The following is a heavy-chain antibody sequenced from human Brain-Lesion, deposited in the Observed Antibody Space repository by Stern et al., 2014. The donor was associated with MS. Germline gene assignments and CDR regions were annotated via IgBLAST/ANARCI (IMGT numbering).Heavy chain of an antibody. CDR1: GGSISSSSYY. D-gene: IGHD3-10*01. J-gene: IGHJ4*02. CDR2: IYYRGST. V-gene: IGHV4-39*01. Sequence: VQLEESGPGLVKPSETLSLTCTVSGGSISSSSYYWGWIRQPPGKGLEWIGSIYYRGSTYYNPSLESRVTISMDTSKNQFSPRRSFVTAADTAVYFCAKLWLGELPESPFDYWGQGTLVTVSS. CDR3: AKLWLGELPESPFDY.